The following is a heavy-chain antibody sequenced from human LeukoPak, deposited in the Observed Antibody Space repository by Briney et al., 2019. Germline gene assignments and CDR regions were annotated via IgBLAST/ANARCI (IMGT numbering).Heavy chain of an antibody. CDR1: GFTFSSYS. Sequence: RGSLRLSCAASGFTFSSYSMNWVRQAPGKGLEWVSSISSSSSYIYYADSVKGRFTISRDNAKNSLYLQMNSLRAEDTAVYYCARPVNSYYYDSSGYYPYFDYWGQGTLVTVSS. V-gene: IGHV3-21*01. CDR2: ISSSSSYI. J-gene: IGHJ4*02. D-gene: IGHD3-22*01. CDR3: ARPVNSYYYDSSGYYPYFDY.